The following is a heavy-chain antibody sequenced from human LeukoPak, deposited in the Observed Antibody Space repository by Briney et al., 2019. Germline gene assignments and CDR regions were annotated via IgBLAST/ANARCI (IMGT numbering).Heavy chain of an antibody. J-gene: IGHJ5*02. V-gene: IGHV1-46*01. CDR1: GYTFTNNW. Sequence: ASVKVSCKTSGYTFTNNWMHWVRQVPGQGLEWVGVINPTGTSTLYAQNFQGRVTLTRDMSTTTDYMELRSLTSEDTAVYYCARDHSVGDIAWWFDPWGQGTLVSVSS. D-gene: IGHD3-10*01. CDR2: INPTGTST. CDR3: ARDHSVGDIAWWFDP.